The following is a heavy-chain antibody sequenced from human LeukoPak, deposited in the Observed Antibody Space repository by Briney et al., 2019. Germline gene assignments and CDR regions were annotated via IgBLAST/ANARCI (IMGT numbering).Heavy chain of an antibody. CDR1: GYTFTSYA. J-gene: IGHJ6*04. CDR2: INAGNGNT. Sequence: ASVKVSCKASGYTFTSYAMHWVRQAPGQRLEWMGWINAGNGNTKYSQKFQGRVTITRDTSASTAYMELSSLRSGDTAVYYCARSMVRGDYGKNYLYYYYGMDVWGKGTTVTVSS. CDR3: ARSMVRGDYGKNYLYYYYGMDV. V-gene: IGHV1-3*01. D-gene: IGHD3-10*01.